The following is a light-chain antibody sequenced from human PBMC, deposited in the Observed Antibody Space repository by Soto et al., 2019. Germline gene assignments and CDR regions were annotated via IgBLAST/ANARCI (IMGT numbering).Light chain of an antibody. Sequence: EIVLTQSPGTLSLSPGERATLSCRASQSISSNYLAWYQQKPGQAPRLLIYGASSRATGIPDRFSGSGSATDFTLTISSLEPEDFAVYYCQQYGSSPRTFGQGTKVEIK. CDR1: QSISSNY. CDR3: QQYGSSPRT. CDR2: GAS. J-gene: IGKJ1*01. V-gene: IGKV3-20*01.